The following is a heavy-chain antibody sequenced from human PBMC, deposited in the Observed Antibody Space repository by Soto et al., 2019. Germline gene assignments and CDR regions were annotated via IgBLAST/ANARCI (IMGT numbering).Heavy chain of an antibody. CDR3: ARGPPYCSGGSCYSDY. V-gene: IGHV3-33*01. D-gene: IGHD2-15*01. CDR2: IWYDGSNK. CDR1: GFTFSSYG. Sequence: AGGSLRLSCAASGFTFSSYGMHWVRQAPGKGLEWVAVIWYDGSNKYYADSVKGRFTISRDNSKNTLYLQMNSLRAEDTAVYYCARGPPYCSGGSCYSDYWGQGTLVTVSS. J-gene: IGHJ4*02.